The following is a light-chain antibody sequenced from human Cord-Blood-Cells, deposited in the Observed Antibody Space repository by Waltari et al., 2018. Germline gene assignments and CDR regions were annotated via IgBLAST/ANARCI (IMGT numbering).Light chain of an antibody. V-gene: IGLV2-23*01. CDR3: CSYAGSSNWV. CDR1: SSDVGSYNL. J-gene: IGLJ3*02. Sequence: QSALTQPASVSGSPGQSITISCTGTSSDVGSYNLVSWYQQHPGKAPKLMIYEGSKRPSGVSNRLSDSKSGNTASLTISGLQAEDEADYYCCSYAGSSNWVFGGGTKLTVL. CDR2: EGS.